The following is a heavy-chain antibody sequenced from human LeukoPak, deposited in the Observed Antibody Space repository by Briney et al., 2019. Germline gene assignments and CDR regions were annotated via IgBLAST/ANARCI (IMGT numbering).Heavy chain of an antibody. V-gene: IGHV1-2*02. CDR1: GYTFTGYY. J-gene: IGHJ4*02. CDR2: IIPNSGGT. CDR3: TRGDNWNDEYYFDY. Sequence: GASVKASCKASGYTFTGYYMHWVRQAPGQGLEWMGWIIPNSGGTNYAQKFQGRVTMTRDTSISTAYMELSRLTSDDTAVYYCTRGDNWNDEYYFDYWGQGTLVTVSS. D-gene: IGHD1-1*01.